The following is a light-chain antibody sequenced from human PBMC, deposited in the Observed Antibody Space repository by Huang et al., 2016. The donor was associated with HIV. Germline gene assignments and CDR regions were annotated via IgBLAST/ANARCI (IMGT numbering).Light chain of an antibody. CDR3: QQYNNWPRES. V-gene: IGKV3-15*01. CDR2: DAS. Sequence: IVMTQSPATMSVSPGQRVTLSCRASQSGSNKVAWCQQKPGQAPRLLIYDASKRAINNPARLSGSGSGTEFTLTINSLQSEDFAVYHCQQYNNWPRESFGQGTKLEIK. CDR1: QSGSNK. J-gene: IGKJ2*03.